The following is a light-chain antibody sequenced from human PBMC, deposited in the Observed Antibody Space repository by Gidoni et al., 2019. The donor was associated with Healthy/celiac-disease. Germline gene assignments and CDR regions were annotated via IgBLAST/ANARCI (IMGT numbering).Light chain of an antibody. CDR2: QDS. V-gene: IGLV3-1*01. Sequence: SYELTQPPSVSVSPGQTANITCSGDKLGDKYACWYQQKPGQSPVLVIYQDSKRPSGIPERFSGSNSGNTATLTISGTQAMDEADYYCQAWDSSTSVVFSGGTKLTVL. J-gene: IGLJ2*01. CDR3: QAWDSSTSVV. CDR1: KLGDKY.